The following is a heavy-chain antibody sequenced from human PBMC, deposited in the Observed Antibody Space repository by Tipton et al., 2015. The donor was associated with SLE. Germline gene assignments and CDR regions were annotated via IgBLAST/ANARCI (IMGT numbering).Heavy chain of an antibody. J-gene: IGHJ4*02. CDR3: ARDKAYGGYDFDY. V-gene: IGHV3-7*01. CDR1: GFTFSSYW. CDR2: IKQDGSEK. Sequence: GSLRLSCAASGFTFSSYWMRWVRQAPGKGLEWVANIKQDGSEKYYVDSVKGRFTISRDNAKNSLYLQMNSLRAEDTAVYYCARDKAYGGYDFDYWGQGTLVTVSS. D-gene: IGHD5-12*01.